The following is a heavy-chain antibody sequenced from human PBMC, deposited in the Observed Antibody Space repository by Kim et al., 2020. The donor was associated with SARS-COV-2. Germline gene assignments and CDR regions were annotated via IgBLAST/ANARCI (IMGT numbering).Heavy chain of an antibody. D-gene: IGHD5-18*01. V-gene: IGHV4-39*01. CDR3: AKPTAGDTAMVDDAFDI. CDR1: GGSISSSSYY. J-gene: IGHJ3*02. Sequence: SETLSLTCTVSGGSISSSSYYWGWIRQPPGKGLEWIGSIYYSGSTYYNPSLKSRVTISVDTSKNQFSLKLSSVTAADTAVYYCAKPTAGDTAMVDDAFDIWGQGTMVTVSS. CDR2: IYYSGST.